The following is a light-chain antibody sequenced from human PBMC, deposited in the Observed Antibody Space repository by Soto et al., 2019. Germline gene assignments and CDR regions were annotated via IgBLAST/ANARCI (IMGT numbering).Light chain of an antibody. CDR3: QQHDTSLTWT. J-gene: IGKJ1*01. V-gene: IGKV3-20*01. CDR2: GAS. Sequence: EIVLTRAPVTLSLSTRESATLSCRASQSIGSNYLAWYQQKPGQAPRLLIYGASKRATGIPDRFSGSGSGAEFTLTISRLEPEDFASYYCQQHDTSLTWTFGQGTKVDIK. CDR1: QSIGSNY.